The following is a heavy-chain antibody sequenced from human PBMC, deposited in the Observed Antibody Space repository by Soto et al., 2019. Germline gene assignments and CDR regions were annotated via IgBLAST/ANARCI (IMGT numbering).Heavy chain of an antibody. CDR1: GGTFSSYA. V-gene: IGHV1-69*01. Sequence: QVQLVQSGAEVKKPGSSVKVSCKASGGTFSSYAISWVRQAPGQGLEWMGGIIPIFGTANYAQKFQGRVTITADEATSTAYMELSRLRSEDTAVYYGARGVEPVDTAMVTVIDWFDPWGQGTLVTVSS. D-gene: IGHD5-18*01. J-gene: IGHJ5*02. CDR2: IIPIFGTA. CDR3: ARGVEPVDTAMVTVIDWFDP.